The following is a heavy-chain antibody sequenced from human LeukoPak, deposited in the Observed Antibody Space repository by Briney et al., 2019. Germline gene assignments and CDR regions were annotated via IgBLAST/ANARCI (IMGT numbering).Heavy chain of an antibody. V-gene: IGHV3-48*04. CDR3: ARPRLTGIQLSTRVLDY. CDR1: GFTVSRNY. CDR2: ISSSSSTI. D-gene: IGHD5-18*01. J-gene: IGHJ4*02. Sequence: PGGSLRLSCAASGFTVSRNYMSWVRQAPGKGLEWVSYISSSSSTIYYADSVKGRFTISRDNAKNSLYLQMNSLRAEDTAVYYCARPRLTGIQLSTRVLDYWGQGTLVTVSS.